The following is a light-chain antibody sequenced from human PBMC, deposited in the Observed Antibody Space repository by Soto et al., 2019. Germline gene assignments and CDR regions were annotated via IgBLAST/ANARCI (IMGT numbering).Light chain of an antibody. CDR1: RSVLYSSNNKNY. CDR3: QQYFATPHT. CDR2: WAS. V-gene: IGKV4-1*01. J-gene: IGKJ2*01. Sequence: DIVMTQSPDSLAVSLGERATINCKSSRSVLYSSNNKNYLAWYQQKAGQPPKLLIYWASTRESGVPDRFSGSGSGTDLPLTISSLQAEDVAVYYCQQYFATPHTFGQGTKLEI.